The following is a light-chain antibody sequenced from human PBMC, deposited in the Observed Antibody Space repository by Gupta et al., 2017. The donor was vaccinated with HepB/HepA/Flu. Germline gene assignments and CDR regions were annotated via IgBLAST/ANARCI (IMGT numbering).Light chain of an antibody. J-gene: IGLJ2*01. CDR1: SSDVGGYNF. V-gene: IGLV2-11*01. Sequence: QSALPHPRSVSGSPGHSVTIPCTRTSSDVGGYNFVSWYQQHPGKAPKLMIYEVTKRPSGVSNRFSGSKSGNTASLTISGLQTEDEADYYCSSYGGSYTYVVFGGGTKLTVL. CDR2: EVT. CDR3: SSYGGSYTYVV.